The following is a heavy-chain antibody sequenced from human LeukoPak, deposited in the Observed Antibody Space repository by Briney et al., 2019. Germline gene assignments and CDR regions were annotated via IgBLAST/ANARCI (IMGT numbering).Heavy chain of an antibody. V-gene: IGHV3-30-3*01. CDR2: ISYDGSNK. Sequence: GGSLRLSCAASGFTFSSYTMNWVRQAPGKGLEWVAVISYDGSNKYYADSVKGRFTISRDNSKNTLYLQMNSLRAGDTAVYYCAREPESILYWGQGTLVTVSS. D-gene: IGHD1-14*01. J-gene: IGHJ4*02. CDR1: GFTFSSYT. CDR3: AREPESILY.